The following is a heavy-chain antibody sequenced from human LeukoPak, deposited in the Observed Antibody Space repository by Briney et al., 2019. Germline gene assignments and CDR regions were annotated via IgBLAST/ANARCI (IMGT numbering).Heavy chain of an antibody. D-gene: IGHD1-14*01. CDR1: GFTFSSLG. Sequence: GGSLRLSCSASGFTFSSLGMHWVRQAPGKGLEHVSTIGSDGVSTYYADSVKDRFTISRDNSKNALYLQMTSLRPEDSAVYYCVSPVFINYWGQGTLVTVSS. CDR3: VSPVFINY. V-gene: IGHV3-64D*06. J-gene: IGHJ4*01. CDR2: IGSDGVST.